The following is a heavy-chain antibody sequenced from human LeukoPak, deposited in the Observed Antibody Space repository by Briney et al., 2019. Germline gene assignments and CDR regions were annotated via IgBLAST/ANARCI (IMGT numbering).Heavy chain of an antibody. V-gene: IGHV3-48*01. Sequence: SVKGRFTISRDNAKNSLYLQMNSLRAEDTAMYYCASQYCSSTSCYPDFDYWGQGTLSPSPQ. D-gene: IGHD2-2*01. J-gene: IGHJ4*02. CDR3: ASQYCSSTSCYPDFDY.